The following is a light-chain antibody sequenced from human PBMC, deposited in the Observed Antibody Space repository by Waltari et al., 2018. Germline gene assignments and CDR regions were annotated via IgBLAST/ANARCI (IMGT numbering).Light chain of an antibody. V-gene: IGKV1-5*03. CDR1: QSVGTW. J-gene: IGKJ2*01. CDR3: QQYSSFST. Sequence: DIQMTQSPSTLSASVGDRVTISCRASQSVGTWLAWYQRKPGKAPKLLIYMASSLESGVPSRFSRSGSGTEFTLTISSLQPDDFETYSCQQYSSFSTFGEGTKV. CDR2: MAS.